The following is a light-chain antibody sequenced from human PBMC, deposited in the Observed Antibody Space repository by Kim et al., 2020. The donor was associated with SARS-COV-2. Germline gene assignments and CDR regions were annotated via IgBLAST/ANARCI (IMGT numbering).Light chain of an antibody. CDR1: SGHSSYA. CDR3: QTWGTGMV. V-gene: IGLV4-69*01. CDR2: LNSDGSH. Sequence: GASVKLTCTLSSGHSSYAIAWHQQQPEKGPRYLMKLNSDGSHSKGDGIPDRFSGSSSGAERYLTISSLQSEDEAYYYCQTWGTGMVFGGGTQLTVL. J-gene: IGLJ3*02.